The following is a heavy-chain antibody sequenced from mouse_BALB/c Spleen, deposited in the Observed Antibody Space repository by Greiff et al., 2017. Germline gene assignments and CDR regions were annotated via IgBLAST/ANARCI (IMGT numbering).Heavy chain of an antibody. J-gene: IGHJ3*01. CDR3: ARDFAY. CDR2: IDTSDSYT. V-gene: IGHV1-69*02. CDR1: GYTFTDYW. Sequence: VQLHQSGTVLARPGASVKMSCKASGYTFTDYWMHWVKQRPGQGLEWIGAIDTSDSYTSYNQKFKGKATLTVDESSSTAYMQLSSLTSEDSAVYYCARDFAYWGQGTLVTVSA.